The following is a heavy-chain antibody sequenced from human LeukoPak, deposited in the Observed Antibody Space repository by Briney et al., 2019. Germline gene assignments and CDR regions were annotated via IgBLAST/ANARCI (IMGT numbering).Heavy chain of an antibody. V-gene: IGHV3-30*04. CDR1: GFTFSSYA. CDR2: ISYDGSNK. J-gene: IGHJ4*02. Sequence: AGRSLRLSCAASGFTFSSYAMHWVRQAPGKGLEWVAVISYDGSNKYYADSVKGRFTISRDNSKNTLSLQMNSLRVEDTALYYCAQDIAWGAFEHWGQGTLVTVSS. D-gene: IGHD7-27*01. CDR3: AQDIAWGAFEH.